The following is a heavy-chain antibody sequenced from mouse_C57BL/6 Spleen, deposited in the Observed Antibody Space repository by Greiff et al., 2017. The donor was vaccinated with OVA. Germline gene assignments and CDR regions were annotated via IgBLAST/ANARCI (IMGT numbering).Heavy chain of an antibody. CDR3: ARSYYSNGYFDV. CDR2: INPGSGGT. Sequence: VKLMESGAELVRPGTSVKVSCKASGYAFTNYLIEWVKQRPGQGLEWIGVINPGSGGTNYNEKFKGKATLTADKSSSTAYMQLSSLTSEDSAVYFCARSYYSNGYFDVWGTGTTVTVSS. CDR1: GYAFTNYL. D-gene: IGHD2-5*01. V-gene: IGHV1-54*01. J-gene: IGHJ1*03.